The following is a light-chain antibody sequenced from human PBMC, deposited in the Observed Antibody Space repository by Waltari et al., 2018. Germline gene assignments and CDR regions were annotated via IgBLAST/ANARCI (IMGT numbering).Light chain of an antibody. CDR2: QGS. CDR1: SSTDWRYNV. CDR3: SSYAGSTTFVI. J-gene: IGLJ2*01. Sequence: QSGLTQTASESGSPEMAITIPCTGYSSTDWRYNVVSWYQQHPGKAPKLMIYQGSKRPSGISSRFSGSKSGNTASLTISGLQAEDEADYYCSSYAGSTTFVIFGGGTKLTVL. V-gene: IGLV2-23*03.